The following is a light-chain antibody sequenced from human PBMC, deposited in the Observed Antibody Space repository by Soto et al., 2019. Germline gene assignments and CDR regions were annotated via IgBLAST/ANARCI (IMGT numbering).Light chain of an antibody. V-gene: IGLV2-14*01. CDR3: SSYTSSSPRV. CDR2: EVS. J-gene: IGLJ1*01. Sequence: LTQPASVSGSPGQSITISCTGTSSDVGSYNYVSWYQQHPGNAPQLMIYEVSNRPSGVSNRFSGSKSGNTASLTISGLQAEDEGVYYCSSYTSSSPRVFGTGTKVTVL. CDR1: SSDVGSYNY.